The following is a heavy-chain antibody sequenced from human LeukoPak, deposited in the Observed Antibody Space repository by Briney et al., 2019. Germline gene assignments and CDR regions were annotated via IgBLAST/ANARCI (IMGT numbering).Heavy chain of an antibody. CDR1: GFTFSSYA. V-gene: IGHV3-23*01. CDR2: ISGSGGST. D-gene: IGHD6-19*01. Sequence: GGSLRLSCVASGFTFSSYAMSWVRQAPGKGLEWVSAISGSGGSTYYADSVKGRFTISRDSSKNTLYLQMNSLRAEDTAVYYCATDLRKIAVAATWGQGTLVTVSS. CDR3: ATDLRKIAVAAT. J-gene: IGHJ5*02.